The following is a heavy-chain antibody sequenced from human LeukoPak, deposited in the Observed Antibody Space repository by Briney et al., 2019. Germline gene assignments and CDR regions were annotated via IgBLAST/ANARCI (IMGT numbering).Heavy chain of an antibody. CDR1: GYTFTSYD. Sequence: ASVKVSCKASGYTFTSYDINWVRQATGQGLEWMGWMNPNSGNTGYAQKFQGRVTMTRNTSISTAYMELSSLRSEDTAVYYCARGPLGYCSSTSCYDDYYYYYMDVWGKGTTVTVSS. D-gene: IGHD2-2*01. V-gene: IGHV1-8*01. CDR3: ARGPLGYCSSTSCYDDYYYYYMDV. J-gene: IGHJ6*03. CDR2: MNPNSGNT.